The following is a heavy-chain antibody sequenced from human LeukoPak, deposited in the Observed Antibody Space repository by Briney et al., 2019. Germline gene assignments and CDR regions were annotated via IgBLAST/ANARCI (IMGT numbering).Heavy chain of an antibody. J-gene: IGHJ4*02. V-gene: IGHV1-18*01. CDR2: LSGYNVNT. D-gene: IGHD3-3*01. CDR3: TRVVSGSGYSIY. CDR1: GYTFTSHG. Sequence: ASVKVSCKASGYTFTSHGISRGRQRHGQGLERMGGLSGYNVNTNYSQKFQGRVTMTTNTSTSTAYMELRSPRSDDTAVYYCTRVVSGSGYSIYWGQGTLVTVSS.